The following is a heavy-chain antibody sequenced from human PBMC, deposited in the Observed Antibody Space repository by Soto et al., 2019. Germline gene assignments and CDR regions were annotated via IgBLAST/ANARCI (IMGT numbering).Heavy chain of an antibody. CDR1: GYTFTSYA. CDR3: ARHIVVEYYFDY. D-gene: IGHD2-15*01. Sequence: ASVKVSCKASGYTFTSYAMHWVRQAPGQRLEWMGWINAGNGNTKYSQKFQGRLTITKDTSKNQVVLTMTNMDPVDTATYYCARHIVVEYYFDYWGQGTLVTVSS. V-gene: IGHV1-3*01. J-gene: IGHJ4*02. CDR2: INAGNGNT.